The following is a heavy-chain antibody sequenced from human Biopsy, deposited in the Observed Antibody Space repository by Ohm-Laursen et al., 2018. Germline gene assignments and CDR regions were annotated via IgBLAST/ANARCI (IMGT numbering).Heavy chain of an antibody. J-gene: IGHJ5*02. Sequence: SETLSLTCTVSGGSISSYSWSWIRQPAGKGLEWIGQIYTGGITNYNPSLKSRVTMSVDTSKNKFSLRVCSVTAADTAVYYCARDRDRRGWFDPWGQGTLVTVSS. D-gene: IGHD1-14*01. CDR1: GGSISSYS. CDR3: ARDRDRRGWFDP. CDR2: IYTGGIT. V-gene: IGHV4-4*07.